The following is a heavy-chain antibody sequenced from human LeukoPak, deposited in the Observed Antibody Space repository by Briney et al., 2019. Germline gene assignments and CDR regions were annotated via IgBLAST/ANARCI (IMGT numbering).Heavy chain of an antibody. V-gene: IGHV3-21*01. CDR1: GFTFSSYS. Sequence: GGSLRLSCAASGFTFSSYSMNWVRQAPGKGLGWVSSISSRSNYIYYVDSVKGRFTISRDNAKNSLYLQMNSLRAEDTAVYYCAREEAAVASFDYWGQGTLVTVSS. D-gene: IGHD6-19*01. J-gene: IGHJ4*02. CDR2: ISSRSNYI. CDR3: AREEAAVASFDY.